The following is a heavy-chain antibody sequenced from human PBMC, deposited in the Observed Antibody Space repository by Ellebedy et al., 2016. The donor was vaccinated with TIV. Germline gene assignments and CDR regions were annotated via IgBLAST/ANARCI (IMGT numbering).Heavy chain of an antibody. D-gene: IGHD1-14*01. V-gene: IGHV4-34*01. CDR1: GGSFSGYY. J-gene: IGHJ4*02. CDR3: ARGGNLFDY. Sequence: MPSETLSLTCAVYGGSFSGYYWSWIRQPPGKGLEWIGEINHSGSTNYNPSLKSRVTISVDTSKNQFSLKLSSVTAADTAVYYCARGGNLFDYWGQGTLVTVSS. CDR2: INHSGST.